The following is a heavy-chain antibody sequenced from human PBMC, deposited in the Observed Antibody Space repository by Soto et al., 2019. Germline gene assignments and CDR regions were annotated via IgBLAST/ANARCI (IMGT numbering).Heavy chain of an antibody. CDR3: ASQTANFYGSGSYYLPFDY. Sequence: GESLKISCKAAGYPFTTSWIGWVRQMPGKGLESMGIIYPGDSEIRYSPSFRGQVTISADKSISTAFLQWGNVKASDTAMYYCASQTANFYGSGSYYLPFDYWGQGTLVTVSS. CDR1: GYPFTTSW. J-gene: IGHJ4*02. D-gene: IGHD3-10*01. CDR2: IYPGDSEI. V-gene: IGHV5-51*01.